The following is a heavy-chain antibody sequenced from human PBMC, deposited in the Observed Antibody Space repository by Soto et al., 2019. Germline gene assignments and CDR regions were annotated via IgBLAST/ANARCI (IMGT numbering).Heavy chain of an antibody. Sequence: PGGSLRLSCAAPGFIFSDHYMDWVRQAPGKGLEWVGRSRNKVNGYTTEYAASVKGRFTISRDDSKDALFLQMNNVKTEDTAVYYCAREGAGYWPHNYSYYAMHVWGQGTSGTVSS. J-gene: IGHJ6*02. V-gene: IGHV3-72*01. D-gene: IGHD2-21*01. CDR1: GFIFSDHY. CDR3: AREGAGYWPHNYSYYAMHV. CDR2: SRNKVNGYTT.